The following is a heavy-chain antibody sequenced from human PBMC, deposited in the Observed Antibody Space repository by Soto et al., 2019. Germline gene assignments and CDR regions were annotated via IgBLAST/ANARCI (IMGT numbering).Heavy chain of an antibody. D-gene: IGHD3-9*01. Sequence: GECLKISCKGSGYSFTSYWISWVRQMPVKGLEWMGRIDPSDSYTNYSPSFQGHVTISADKSISTAYLQWSSLKASDTAMYYCARRPFPNINILTGYYSSGSGYFDYWGQGTLVTVSS. CDR2: IDPSDSYT. V-gene: IGHV5-10-1*01. J-gene: IGHJ4*02. CDR3: ARRPFPNINILTGYYSSGSGYFDY. CDR1: GYSFTSYW.